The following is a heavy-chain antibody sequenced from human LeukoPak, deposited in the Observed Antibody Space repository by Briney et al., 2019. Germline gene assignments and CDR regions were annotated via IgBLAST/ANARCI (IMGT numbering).Heavy chain of an antibody. CDR3: ARGWDIVVVPAAVDAFDI. CDR1: GGSISSSNW. CDR2: IYHSGSN. D-gene: IGHD2-2*01. J-gene: IGHJ3*02. Sequence: SETLSLTCAVSGGSISSSNWWSWVRQPPGKGLEWIGEIYHSGSNNYNPSLKSRVTISVDKSKNQFSLKLSSVTAADTAVYYCARGWDIVVVPAAVDAFDIWGQGTMVTVSS. V-gene: IGHV4-4*02.